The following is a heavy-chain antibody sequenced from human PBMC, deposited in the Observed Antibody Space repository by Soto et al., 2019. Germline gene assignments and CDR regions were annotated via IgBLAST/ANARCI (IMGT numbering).Heavy chain of an antibody. V-gene: IGHV4-31*03. CDR3: ARILGYCSSTSCYGTDAFDI. Sequence: SETLSLTCTVSGGSISSGGYHWSWIRQHPGKGLEWIGYIYYSGSTYYNPSLKSRVTISVDTSKNQFSLKLSSVTAADTAVYYCARILGYCSSTSCYGTDAFDIWGQGTMVTVS. J-gene: IGHJ3*02. CDR1: GGSISSGGYH. D-gene: IGHD2-2*01. CDR2: IYYSGST.